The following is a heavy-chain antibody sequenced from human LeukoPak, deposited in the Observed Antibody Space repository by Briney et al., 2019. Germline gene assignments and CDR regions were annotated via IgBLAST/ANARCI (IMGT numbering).Heavy chain of an antibody. J-gene: IGHJ4*02. CDR2: IHRDGNT. D-gene: IGHD4/OR15-4a*01. CDR3: GRNGAYSTDY. CDR1: XGSISSGWW. Sequence: SLXXAVXXGSISSGWWWSWVRQPPGXXXGGIGEIHRDGNTNYNPSLKTRVTILVDKSKNHFSLELNSVPAADTAIYYCGRNGAYSTDYWGQGSLVTVSS. V-gene: IGHV4-4*02.